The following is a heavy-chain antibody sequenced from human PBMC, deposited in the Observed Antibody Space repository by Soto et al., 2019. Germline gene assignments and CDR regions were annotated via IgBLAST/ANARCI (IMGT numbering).Heavy chain of an antibody. D-gene: IGHD5-18*01. J-gene: IGHJ4*02. Sequence: PSETLSLTCSVSGGSISSGYYYWSWIRQPPGKGLEWIGNIYYSGSTNYNPSLKSRVTISVDTSKNQFSLKLSSVTAADTAVYYCARGGGEEYSYGPFDYWGQGTLVTVSS. V-gene: IGHV4-61*01. CDR3: ARGGGEEYSYGPFDY. CDR2: IYYSGST. CDR1: GGSISSGYYY.